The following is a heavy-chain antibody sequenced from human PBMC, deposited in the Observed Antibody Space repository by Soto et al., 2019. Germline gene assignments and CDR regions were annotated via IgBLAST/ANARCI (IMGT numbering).Heavy chain of an antibody. CDR1: GDTLTGYY. J-gene: IGHJ6*02. D-gene: IGHD1-1*01. V-gene: IGHV1-2*02. CDR3: ARDERFDPTTGYYYVMHV. Sequence: ASVKVSCKASGDTLTGYYIHWVRQAPGQGLDWMGWINSNSGGTNYAQRFQGRVSMTRDTSINTAYMELSRLRSDDTAVLYCARDERFDPTTGYYYVMHVWGQGTTVTVSS. CDR2: INSNSGGT.